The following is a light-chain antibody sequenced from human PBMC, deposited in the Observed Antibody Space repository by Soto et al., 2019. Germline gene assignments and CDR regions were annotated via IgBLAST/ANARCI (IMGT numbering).Light chain of an antibody. J-gene: IGKJ5*01. CDR1: QSVPRSY. CDR3: QQYGSSIT. V-gene: IGKV3-20*01. CDR2: GKS. Sequence: EMVLTQSPGTLSLSPGERATLSCRASQSVPRSYLAWYQQKPGQAPRLLIYGKSSRATGIPDRFSGSGSGTDFTLTISRLEPEDFAVFYCQQYGSSITFGQGTRLEI.